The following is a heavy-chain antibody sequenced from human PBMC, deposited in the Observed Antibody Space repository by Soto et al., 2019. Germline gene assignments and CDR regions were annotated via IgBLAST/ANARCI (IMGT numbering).Heavy chain of an antibody. CDR3: ARDRSSTRWDFDY. D-gene: IGHD2-2*01. CDR1: GFTFSSYP. CDR2: ISSSSRTI. Sequence: HPGGSLRLSCAASGFTFSSYPINWVRQAPGKGLEWVSYISSSSRTIYYADSVKGRFTISRDNAKNSLYLQMSSLRADDTAVYYCARDRSSTRWDFDYWGQGTLVTVSS. J-gene: IGHJ4*02. V-gene: IGHV3-48*01.